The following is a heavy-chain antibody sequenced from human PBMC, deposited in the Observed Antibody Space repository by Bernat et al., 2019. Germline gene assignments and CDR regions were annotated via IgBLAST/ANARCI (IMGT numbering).Heavy chain of an antibody. V-gene: IGHV3-7*03. CDR1: GFTFTSYW. J-gene: IGHJ4*02. CDR2: IKQDGSET. Sequence: EMQLVASGGVLVQPGGSLRLSCAASGFTFTSYWMAWVRQTPGEGLEWVANIKQDGSETYYADSVKGRFTISRDNAKNALYLQMDSLRDADTALYYWVRDATRGGDFDYWGQGTLVTVSS. CDR3: VRDATRGGDFDY. D-gene: IGHD2-2*01.